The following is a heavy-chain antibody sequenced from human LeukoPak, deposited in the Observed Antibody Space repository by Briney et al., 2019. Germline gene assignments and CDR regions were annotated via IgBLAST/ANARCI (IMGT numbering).Heavy chain of an antibody. CDR1: GGSISSYY. J-gene: IGHJ5*02. Sequence: SETLSLTCTVSGGSISSYYWSWIRQPPGKGLEWIGYIYYSGSTNFNPSLKSRVTISVDTSKNQFSLKLSSVTAADTALYYCARGFTLFDPWGQGTLVTVSS. D-gene: IGHD2/OR15-2a*01. CDR3: ARGFTLFDP. V-gene: IGHV4-59*01. CDR2: IYYSGST.